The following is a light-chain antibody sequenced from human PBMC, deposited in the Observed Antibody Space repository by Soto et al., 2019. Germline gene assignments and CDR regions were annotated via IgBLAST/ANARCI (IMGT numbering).Light chain of an antibody. Sequence: QAVVTQPPSVSGAPGQRVTISCTGSSSNIGATYEVHWYQQLPGRAPKLLIYGNNNRPSGVPDRFSGSKSGTSGSLAITGLQAEDEADYYCQSYDTSLSGYVFGTGTKVTV. CDR3: QSYDTSLSGYV. CDR1: SSNIGATYE. V-gene: IGLV1-40*01. CDR2: GNN. J-gene: IGLJ1*01.